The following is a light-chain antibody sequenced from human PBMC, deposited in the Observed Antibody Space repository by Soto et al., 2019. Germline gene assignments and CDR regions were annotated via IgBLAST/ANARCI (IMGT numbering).Light chain of an antibody. CDR2: DVS. Sequence: QSLLTQPASVSGSPGQSITISCTGTSSEVGGYNYVSWYQQHPGKAPKLMIYDVSNRPSGVSNRFSGSKSGNTASLTISGLQAEDEADYYCSSYTSSSTYVFGTGTKVTV. CDR3: SSYTSSSTYV. V-gene: IGLV2-14*01. J-gene: IGLJ1*01. CDR1: SSEVGGYNY.